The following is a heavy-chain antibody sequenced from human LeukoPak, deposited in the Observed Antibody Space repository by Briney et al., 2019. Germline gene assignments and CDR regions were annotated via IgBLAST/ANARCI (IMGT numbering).Heavy chain of an antibody. Sequence: PGGSLRLSCAASGFTFSTFDMSWVRQAPGKGLQWVSTISGAGGTTLFADSVKGRFSISRDNSNNKVFLQMNSLRVEDTAVYYCAKASDFDSSGFPIDVFDFWGPGLLVSVAS. D-gene: IGHD3-22*01. V-gene: IGHV3-23*01. CDR1: GFTFSTFD. CDR3: AKASDFDSSGFPIDVFDF. CDR2: ISGAGGTT. J-gene: IGHJ4*02.